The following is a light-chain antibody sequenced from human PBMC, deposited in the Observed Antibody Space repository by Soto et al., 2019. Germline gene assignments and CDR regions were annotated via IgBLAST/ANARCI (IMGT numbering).Light chain of an antibody. CDR3: QQSNNWPPWT. J-gene: IGKJ1*01. V-gene: IGKV3-15*01. Sequence: EIVMTQSPATLFVSPGERATLSCRASQGVSSHLAWYQQKPGQAPRILIXGASTRXXGIPARFSGSVSGTECPLTISSLQSEDFAVYYCQQSNNWPPWTFGPGTKVDIK. CDR1: QGVSSH. CDR2: GAS.